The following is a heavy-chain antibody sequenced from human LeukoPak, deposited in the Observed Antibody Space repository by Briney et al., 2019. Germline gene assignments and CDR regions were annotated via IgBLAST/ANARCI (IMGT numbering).Heavy chain of an antibody. CDR2: ISISGSSI. Sequence: GGSLRLSCAASGFIFSTYSMIWVRQAPGKGLEWVAYISISGSSIYYADAVKGRFTISRDNAKNTVYVQMNSLRAEDTAVYYCARGLPGHTSALGYWGQGTLVTVSS. V-gene: IGHV3-48*04. CDR3: ARGLPGHTSALGY. CDR1: GFIFSTYS. D-gene: IGHD6-25*01. J-gene: IGHJ4*02.